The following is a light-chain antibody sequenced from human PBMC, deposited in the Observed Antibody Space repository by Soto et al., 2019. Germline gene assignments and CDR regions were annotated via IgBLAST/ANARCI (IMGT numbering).Light chain of an antibody. V-gene: IGLV1-40*01. CDR2: GNS. CDR3: QSYDSRLSARV. J-gene: IGLJ3*02. Sequence: QSVLTQPPSVSGAPGQRVTISCTGSSSNIGAGYDVHWYQQLPGTAPKLLIYGNSNRSAGVPDRFSGSKSGTSASLAITGLQAEDEADYYCQSYDSRLSARVFGGGTKLTVL. CDR1: SSNIGAGYD.